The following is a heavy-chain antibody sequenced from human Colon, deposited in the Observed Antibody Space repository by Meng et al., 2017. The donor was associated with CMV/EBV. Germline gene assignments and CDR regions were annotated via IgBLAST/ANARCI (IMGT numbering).Heavy chain of an antibody. D-gene: IGHD6-13*01. Sequence: GGSLRLSCAASGFTFSSYAMYWVRQAPGKGLEYVSAISSNGGSTYYADSVKGRFTISRDNSKNTLYLQMGSLRAEDMAVYYCAREAAAGTYFIRFGMDVWGQGTTVTVSS. V-gene: IGHV3-64*02. CDR3: AREAAAGTYFIRFGMDV. CDR1: GFTFSSYA. J-gene: IGHJ6*02. CDR2: ISSNGGST.